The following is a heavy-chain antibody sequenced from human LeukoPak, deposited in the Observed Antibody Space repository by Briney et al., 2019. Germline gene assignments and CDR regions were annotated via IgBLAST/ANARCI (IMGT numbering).Heavy chain of an antibody. CDR2: IYSGGST. D-gene: IGHD6-13*01. CDR1: GFTVSSNY. Sequence: GGSLRLSCAASGFTVSSNYMSWVRQAPRKGLEWVSVIYSGGSTYYADSVKGRFTISRHNSKNTLYLQMNSLRAEDTAVYYCARRDPAAAGNAFDIWGQGTMVTVSS. J-gene: IGHJ3*02. CDR3: ARRDPAAAGNAFDI. V-gene: IGHV3-53*04.